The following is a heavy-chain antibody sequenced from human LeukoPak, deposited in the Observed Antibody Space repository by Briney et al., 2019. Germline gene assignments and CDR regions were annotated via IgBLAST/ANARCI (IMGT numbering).Heavy chain of an antibody. J-gene: IGHJ4*02. D-gene: IGHD3-16*01. Sequence: PSETLSLTCTVSGGSISSSSYYWGWIRQPPGKGLEWIGSIYYSGSTYYNPSLKSRVTISVDTSKNQFSLKLSPVTAADTAVYYCARRSRGEPSPFDYWGQGTLVTVSS. V-gene: IGHV4-39*01. CDR3: ARRSRGEPSPFDY. CDR2: IYYSGST. CDR1: GGSISSSSYY.